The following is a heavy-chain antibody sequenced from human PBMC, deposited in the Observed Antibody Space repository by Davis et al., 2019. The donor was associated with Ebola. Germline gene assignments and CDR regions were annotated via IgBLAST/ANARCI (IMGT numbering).Heavy chain of an antibody. J-gene: IGHJ5*02. Sequence: PSETLSLPCPLYGGSISGYYWSWIRPPPGSSLDSLGDINSRGSTNYNPSLKSRVTISVDTSKTQFSLKLSSVTAADTAVYYCATLITSSGVLIGNWYETWGQGTLVTVSS. D-gene: IGHD3-3*01. CDR1: GGSISGYY. CDR3: ATLITSSGVLIGNWYET. CDR2: INSRGST. V-gene: IGHV4-34*01.